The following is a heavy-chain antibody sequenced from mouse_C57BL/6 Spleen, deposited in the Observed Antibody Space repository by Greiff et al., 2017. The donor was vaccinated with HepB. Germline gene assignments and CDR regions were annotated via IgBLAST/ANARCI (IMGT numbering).Heavy chain of an antibody. D-gene: IGHD1-1*01. J-gene: IGHJ4*01. V-gene: IGHV5-16*01. CDR3: AREKYYGSSYDAMDY. CDR1: GFTFSDYY. Sequence: EVKLVESEGGLVQPGSSMKLSCTASGFTFSDYYMAWVRQVPEKGLEWVANINYDGSSTYYLDSLKSRFIISRDNAKNILYLQMSSLKSEDTATYYCAREKYYGSSYDAMDYWGQGTSVTVSS. CDR2: INYDGSST.